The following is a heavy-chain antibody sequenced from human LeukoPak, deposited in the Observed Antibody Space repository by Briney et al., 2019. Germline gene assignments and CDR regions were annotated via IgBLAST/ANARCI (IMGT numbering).Heavy chain of an antibody. Sequence: ASVKVSCKVSGYTLTELSMLWVRQAPGKGLEWMGGFDPEDGETIYAQKFQGRVTMTEDTSTDTAYMELSSLRSEDTAVYYCATLSDSSGYYYSGGEWGQGTLVTVSS. D-gene: IGHD3-22*01. J-gene: IGHJ4*02. V-gene: IGHV1-24*01. CDR3: ATLSDSSGYYYSGGE. CDR1: GYTLTELS. CDR2: FDPEDGET.